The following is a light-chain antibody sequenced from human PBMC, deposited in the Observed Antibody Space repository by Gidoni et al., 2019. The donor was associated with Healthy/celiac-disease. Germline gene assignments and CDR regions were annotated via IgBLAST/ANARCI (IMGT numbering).Light chain of an antibody. CDR3: QQSYSTPGVT. J-gene: IGKJ3*01. V-gene: IGKV1-39*01. Sequence: DIQMTQSQSSLSASVGDRVTITCRASQSISSYLNWYQQKPGKAPKLLIYAASSLQSGVPSRFGGSGSGTDFTLTISSLQPEDFATYYCQQSYSTPGVTFGPGTKVDIK. CDR1: QSISSY. CDR2: AAS.